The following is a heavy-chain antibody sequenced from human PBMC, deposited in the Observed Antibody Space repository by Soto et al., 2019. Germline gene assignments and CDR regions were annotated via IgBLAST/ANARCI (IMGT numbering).Heavy chain of an antibody. D-gene: IGHD4-4*01. CDR3: AKDRMSRNSVWDPFDV. CDR2: IGNGGVDS. CDR1: GFIFNNYA. J-gene: IGHJ3*01. V-gene: IGHV3-23*01. Sequence: SLRLSCAASGFIFNNYAMSWVRQAPGKGLEWVSSIGNGGVDSYYADYVKGRFTISTDNSKNSLYLQMNSLRAEDTAIYYCAKDRMSRNSVWDPFDVWGQGTMVTVSS.